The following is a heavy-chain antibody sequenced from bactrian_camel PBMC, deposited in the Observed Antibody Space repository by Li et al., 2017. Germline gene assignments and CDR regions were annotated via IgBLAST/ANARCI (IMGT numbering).Heavy chain of an antibody. CDR2: INSSGRST. CDR1: GFTFSRYS. D-gene: IGHD5*01. V-gene: IGHV3S42*01. J-gene: IGHJ4*01. CDR3: AADPSWRCGLASEYTY. Sequence: DVQLVESGGGLVQPGGSLTLSCTGSGFTFSRYSMTWVRQAPGKGLEWVSDINSSGRSTNYADSVKGRFAISKDNAKNTLYLQMNSLKPEDTAMYYCAADPSWRCGLASEYTYWGQGTQVTVS.